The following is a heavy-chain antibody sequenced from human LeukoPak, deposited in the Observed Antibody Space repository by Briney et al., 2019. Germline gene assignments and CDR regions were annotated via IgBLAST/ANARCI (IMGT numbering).Heavy chain of an antibody. V-gene: IGHV3-30*02. CDR2: IRYDGSNK. J-gene: IGHJ6*03. CDR3: AKTGRDYYYYYYMDV. CDR1: GFTFSSYG. Sequence: PGGSLRLSCAASGFTFSSYGMHWVRQAPGKGLEWVAFIRYDGSNKYYADPVKGRFTISRDNSKNTLYLQMNSLRAEDTAVYYRAKTGRDYYYYYYMDVWGKGTTVTVSS. D-gene: IGHD3-10*01.